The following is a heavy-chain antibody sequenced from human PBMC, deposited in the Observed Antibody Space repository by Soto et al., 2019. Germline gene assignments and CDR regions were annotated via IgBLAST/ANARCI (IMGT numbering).Heavy chain of an antibody. CDR2: INAGNGNT. J-gene: IGHJ4*02. V-gene: IGHV1-3*05. D-gene: IGHD2-15*01. Sequence: QVQLVQSGAEEKKPGASVKVSCKDSGYTFTSYAMHWVRQAPGQSLEWMGWINAGNGNTKYSQKFQGRVTITRATSASTAYMELSSLRSEDTAVYYCARVGGWFFPDYWGQGPLVTVSS. CDR1: GYTFTSYA. CDR3: ARVGGWFFPDY.